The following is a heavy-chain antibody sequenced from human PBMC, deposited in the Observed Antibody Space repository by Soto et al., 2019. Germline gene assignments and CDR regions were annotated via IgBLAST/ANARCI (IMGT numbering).Heavy chain of an antibody. V-gene: IGHV2-5*02. J-gene: IGHJ5*02. D-gene: IGHD3-10*01. Sequence: QITLKESGPTLVRPTQTLTLTCTFSGFSLSTTGVGVGWIRQPPGKALEWLALIYWDDDKRYSPSLKSRLTITKDTSKKEVILTRTNMDPVDTARYYCAQRLPHYGLGRERGTWFDPWGQGTLVTVSS. CDR1: GFSLSTTGVG. CDR2: IYWDDDK. CDR3: AQRLPHYGLGRERGTWFDP.